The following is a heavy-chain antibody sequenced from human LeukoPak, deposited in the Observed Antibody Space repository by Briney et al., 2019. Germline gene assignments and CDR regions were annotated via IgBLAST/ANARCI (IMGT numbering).Heavy chain of an antibody. Sequence: GASVKVSCKASVGTFSSYAISWVRQAPGQGLEWMGRIIPLFGTANYAQKFQGRVTITADKSTSTAYMELSSLRSEDTAVYYCATGMIVVASDTFDIWGQGTMVTVTA. CDR3: ATGMIVVASDTFDI. J-gene: IGHJ3*02. V-gene: IGHV1-69*06. CDR2: IIPLFGTA. CDR1: VGTFSSYA. D-gene: IGHD3-22*01.